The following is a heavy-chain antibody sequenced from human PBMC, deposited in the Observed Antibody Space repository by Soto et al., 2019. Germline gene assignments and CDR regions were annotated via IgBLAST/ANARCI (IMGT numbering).Heavy chain of an antibody. CDR2: IYSGGST. D-gene: IGHD6-19*01. Sequence: EVQLVESGGGLIQPGGSLRLSCAASGFTVSSNYMSWVRQAPGKGLEWVSVIYSGGSTYYADSVNGRFTISRDNSKNTLYLQMNSLRAEDTAVYYCAREVGGWGNWFDPWGQGTLVTVSS. CDR3: AREVGGWGNWFDP. CDR1: GFTVSSNY. V-gene: IGHV3-53*01. J-gene: IGHJ5*02.